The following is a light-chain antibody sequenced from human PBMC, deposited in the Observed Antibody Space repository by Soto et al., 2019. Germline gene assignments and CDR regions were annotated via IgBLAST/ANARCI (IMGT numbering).Light chain of an antibody. CDR3: QQYNNSPT. CDR2: KAS. V-gene: IGKV1-5*03. CDR1: QSISSW. Sequence: DIQMTQSPSTLSASVGDRVTITCRASQSISSWLAWYQQKPGKAPKLLIYKASTLESGVPSRFSGSGSGTEFTLTISSLQPDDLATYYCQQYNNSPTFGQGTKVEIK. J-gene: IGKJ1*01.